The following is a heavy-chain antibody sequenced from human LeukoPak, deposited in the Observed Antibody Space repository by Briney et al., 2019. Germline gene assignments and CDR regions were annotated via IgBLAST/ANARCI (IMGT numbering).Heavy chain of an antibody. CDR3: ARDGSGSYD. V-gene: IGHV3-21*01. D-gene: IGHD1-26*01. CDR2: ISSSSSYI. CDR1: GFTVSSNY. J-gene: IGHJ4*02. Sequence: GGSLRLSCAASGFTVSSNYISWVRQAPGKGLEWVSSISSSSSYIYYADSVKGRFTISRDNAKNSLYLQMNSLRAEDTAVYYCARDGSGSYDWGQGTLVTVSS.